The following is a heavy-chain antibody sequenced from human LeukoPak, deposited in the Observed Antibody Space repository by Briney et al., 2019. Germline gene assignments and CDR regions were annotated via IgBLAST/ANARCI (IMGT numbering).Heavy chain of an antibody. V-gene: IGHV3-7*01. J-gene: IGHJ4*02. CDR1: GFTFSNYW. CDR3: ARGSAGSFDY. D-gene: IGHD2-15*01. CDR2: IKQDGSEK. Sequence: GGSLRLSCAASGFTFSNYWMNWVRQAPGKGLEWVANIKQDGSEKYYVDSVKGRFTISRDNAKNSLYLQMNSLRAEDTAAYYCARGSAGSFDYWGQGILVTVSS.